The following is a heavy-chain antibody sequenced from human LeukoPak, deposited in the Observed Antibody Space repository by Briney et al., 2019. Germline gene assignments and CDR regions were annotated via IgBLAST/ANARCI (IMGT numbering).Heavy chain of an antibody. Sequence: GGSLRLSCTASGFTFSSYAMHWVRQAPGKGLEYVSAINNNGNSTYYANSVKGRFTVSRDNSKNTLYLQMSSLRAEDTAVYYCAKDERNWNYNLASQTYDWGQGTLVTVSS. D-gene: IGHD1-7*01. J-gene: IGHJ4*02. CDR1: GFTFSSYA. CDR3: AKDERNWNYNLASQTYD. CDR2: INNNGNST. V-gene: IGHV3-64*01.